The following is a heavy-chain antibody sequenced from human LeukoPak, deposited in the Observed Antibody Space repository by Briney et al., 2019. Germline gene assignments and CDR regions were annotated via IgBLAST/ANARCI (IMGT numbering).Heavy chain of an antibody. CDR3: ARGDSSGYYAAFDI. CDR2: IYYSGST. D-gene: IGHD3-22*01. Sequence: PSQTLSLTCTVSGGSISSGGYYWIWIRQHPGKGLEWIGYIYYSGSTYYNPSLKSRVTISVDASKNQFSLKLSSVTAADTAVYYCARGDSSGYYAAFDIWGQGTMVTVSS. J-gene: IGHJ3*02. V-gene: IGHV4-31*03. CDR1: GGSISSGGYY.